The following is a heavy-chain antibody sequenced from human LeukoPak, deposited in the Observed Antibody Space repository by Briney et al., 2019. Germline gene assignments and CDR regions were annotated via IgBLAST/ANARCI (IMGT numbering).Heavy chain of an antibody. CDR3: ASPMIGDDTAMVPYYYYGMDV. CDR1: GGTFSSYA. D-gene: IGHD5-18*01. V-gene: IGHV1-69*04. Sequence: GASVKVSCKASGGTFSSYAISWVRQAPGQGLEWMGRIIPILGIANYAQKFQGRVTITADKSTSTAYMELSSLRSEDTAVYYCASPMIGDDTAMVPYYYYGMDVWGQGTTVTVSS. CDR2: IIPILGIA. J-gene: IGHJ6*02.